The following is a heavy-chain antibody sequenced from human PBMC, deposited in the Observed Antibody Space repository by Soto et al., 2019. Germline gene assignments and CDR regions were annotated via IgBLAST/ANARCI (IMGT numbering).Heavy chain of an antibody. CDR3: AKGGGSYLVDY. CDR1: GFTFDDYT. D-gene: IGHD2-15*01. Sequence: EVQLVESGGVVVQPGGSLRLSCAASGFTFDDYTMHWVRQAPGKGLEWVSLISWDGGSTYYADSVKGRFTISRDNSKNALSLQMNSLRTEDTALYYCAKGGGSYLVDYWGQGTLVTVSS. V-gene: IGHV3-43*01. CDR2: ISWDGGST. J-gene: IGHJ4*02.